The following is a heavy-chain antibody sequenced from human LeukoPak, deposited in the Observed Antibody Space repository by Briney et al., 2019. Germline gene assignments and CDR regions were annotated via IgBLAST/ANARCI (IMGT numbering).Heavy chain of an antibody. CDR2: INAYNGDT. D-gene: IGHD6-25*01. V-gene: IGHV1-18*01. Sequence: ASVKVPCKASGYTFNTYGISWVRQAPGQGLEWMGWINAYNGDTNFAQKFQGRVTMTTDTSTTTAYMELRSLRSDDAAVYYCARGGSGVWFDPWGQGTLVTVSS. CDR3: ARGGSGVWFDP. CDR1: GYTFNTYG. J-gene: IGHJ5*02.